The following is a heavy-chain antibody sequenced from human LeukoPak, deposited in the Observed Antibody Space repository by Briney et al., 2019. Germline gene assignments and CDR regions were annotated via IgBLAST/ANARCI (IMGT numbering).Heavy chain of an antibody. CDR2: ISGSGGST. CDR1: GFTFSSYG. J-gene: IGHJ3*02. CDR3: ARGRRTGDDAFDI. V-gene: IGHV3-23*01. D-gene: IGHD7-27*01. Sequence: GGSLRLSCAASGFTFSSYGMSWVRQAPGKGLEWVSAISGSGGSTYYADSVKGRFTISRDNAKNSLYLQMNSLRAEDTAVYYCARGRRTGDDAFDIWGQGTMVTVSS.